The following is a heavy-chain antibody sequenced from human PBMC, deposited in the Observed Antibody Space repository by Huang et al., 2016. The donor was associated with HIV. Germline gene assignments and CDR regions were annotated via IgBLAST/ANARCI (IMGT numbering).Heavy chain of an antibody. CDR3: ARFRGPQVTLNWLDP. V-gene: IGHV1-18*01. Sequence: QVQLVQSGPEMKKPGASVNVSCKASGYTFFTYSVSWVPQATVKGLEWMGWVNTYNGHTNYAQNFRGRLTLTTDVSTSSAYMELKNLRSDDTAVYYCARFRGPQVTLNWLDPWGQGTLVTVSS. J-gene: IGHJ5*02. CDR1: GYTFFTYS. CDR2: VNTYNGHT. D-gene: IGHD3-10*01.